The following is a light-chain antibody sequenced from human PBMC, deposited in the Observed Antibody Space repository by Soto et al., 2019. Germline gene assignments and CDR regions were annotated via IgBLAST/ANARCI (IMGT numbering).Light chain of an antibody. CDR3: AAWDDSLNARYV. CDR2: SNS. V-gene: IGLV1-44*01. J-gene: IGLJ1*01. CDR1: SSNIATKS. Sequence: QSVLTQPPSAPGTPGQRVTISCSGSSSNIATKSVNWYQQLPGTAPKLLIYSNSQRSSGVPDRFSGSKSGTSASLAIRGLQSEDEADYYCAAWDDSLNARYVFGTGTKVTVL.